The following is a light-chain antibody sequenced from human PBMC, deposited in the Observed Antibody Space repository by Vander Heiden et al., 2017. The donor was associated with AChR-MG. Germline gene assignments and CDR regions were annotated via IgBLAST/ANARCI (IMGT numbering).Light chain of an antibody. J-gene: IGKJ2*01. Sequence: DIQLTQSPVSLTASVGERVTITCRATESIRSYLNWYQQKPGKAPKLLIYGASRLQDGVPSRLSGSGYGTEFTLTISSLQPEDSAIYFCQESFDTPPTFGQGTKLEI. V-gene: IGKV1-39*01. CDR1: ESIRSY. CDR3: QESFDTPPT. CDR2: GAS.